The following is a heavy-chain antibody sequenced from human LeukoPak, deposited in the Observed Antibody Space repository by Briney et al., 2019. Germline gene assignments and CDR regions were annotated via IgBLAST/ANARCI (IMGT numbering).Heavy chain of an antibody. J-gene: IGHJ4*02. CDR3: ARARSDILTGHPFDY. CDR2: INPNSGGT. V-gene: IGHV1-2*02. D-gene: IGHD3-9*01. CDR1: GYSFTGYY. Sequence: ASVKVSCKASGYSFTGYYMHWVRQAPGQGLEWMGWINPNSGGTNYAQKFQGRVTMTRDTSISTAYMELSRLRSDDTAVCYCARARSDILTGHPFDYWGQGTLVTVSS.